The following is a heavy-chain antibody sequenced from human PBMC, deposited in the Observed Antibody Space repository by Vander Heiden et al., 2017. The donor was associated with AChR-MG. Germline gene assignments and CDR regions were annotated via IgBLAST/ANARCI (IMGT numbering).Heavy chain of an antibody. CDR1: GFTVSSNY. CDR2: IYSGGST. CDR3: ARPARSSGWYVVDY. D-gene: IGHD6-19*01. V-gene: IGHV3-53*01. J-gene: IGHJ4*02. Sequence: EVQLVESGGGLIQPAGPLRLSRAAYGFTVSSNYMSWVRQAPVKGLEWVSVIYSGGSTYYADSVKGRFTISRDNSKNTLYLQMNSLRAEDTAVYYCARPARSSGWYVVDYWGQGTLVTVSS.